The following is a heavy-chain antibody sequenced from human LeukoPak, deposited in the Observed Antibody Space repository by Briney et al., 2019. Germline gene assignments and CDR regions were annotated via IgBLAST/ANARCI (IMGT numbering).Heavy chain of an antibody. J-gene: IGHJ2*01. D-gene: IGHD6-19*01. CDR1: GFNFSTYW. CDR3: ASGRIAVAGTGWWYFDL. V-gene: IGHV3-7*01. Sequence: GRSLRLSCAASGFNFSTYWMSWVRQAPGTGLEWVANIKQDGSEKYYVDSVKGRFTISRGNAKNSPYLQMNYLRAEDTAVYYCASGRIAVAGTGWWYFDLWGRGTLVTVSS. CDR2: IKQDGSEK.